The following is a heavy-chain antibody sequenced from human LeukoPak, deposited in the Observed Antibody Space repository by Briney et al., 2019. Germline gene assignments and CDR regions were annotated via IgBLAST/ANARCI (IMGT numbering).Heavy chain of an antibody. CDR2: ISSGSGYI. CDR3: AREGDSSRWAFGY. V-gene: IGHV3-21*01. D-gene: IGHD3-22*01. CDR1: GFTFSTYS. J-gene: IGHJ4*02. Sequence: GGSLRLSCAASGFTFSTYSMNWVRQAPGKGLEWVSSISSGSGYIYYADSVKGRFTISRDNAENSLYLQMNSLRAEDTAVYYCAREGDSSRWAFGYWGQGTLVTVSS.